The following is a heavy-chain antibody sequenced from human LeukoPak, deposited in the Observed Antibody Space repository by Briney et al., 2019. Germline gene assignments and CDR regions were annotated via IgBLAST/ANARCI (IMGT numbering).Heavy chain of an antibody. J-gene: IGHJ4*02. D-gene: IGHD3-22*01. Sequence: GGSLRLSCAASGFTFSSYWMSWVRQAPGKGLEWVANIKQDGSEKYYVDSVKGRFTISRDNAKNSLYLQMNSLRAEDTAVYYCARGVDYYDSIFDYWGQGTLATVSS. CDR3: ARGVDYYDSIFDY. CDR1: GFTFSSYW. V-gene: IGHV3-7*01. CDR2: IKQDGSEK.